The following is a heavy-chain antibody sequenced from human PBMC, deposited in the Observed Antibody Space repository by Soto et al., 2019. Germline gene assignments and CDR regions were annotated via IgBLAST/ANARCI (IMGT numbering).Heavy chain of an antibody. CDR1: GYTLTDLS. J-gene: IGHJ4*02. Sequence: ASVKVSCKVSGYTLTDLSMQWVRQAPGKGLEWMGGFEPEDGETIYAQKFQGRVTMTEDTATDTAYMEMRSLRSEDTAVYYCVSSGYNPTYYFDYWGQGTLVTVSS. CDR2: FEPEDGET. D-gene: IGHD1-1*01. V-gene: IGHV1-24*01. CDR3: VSSGYNPTYYFDY.